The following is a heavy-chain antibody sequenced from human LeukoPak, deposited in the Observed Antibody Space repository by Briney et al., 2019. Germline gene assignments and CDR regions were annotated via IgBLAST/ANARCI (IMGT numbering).Heavy chain of an antibody. V-gene: IGHV3-21*01. CDR3: ARAPGRYFDWLEDYYGMDV. CDR2: ISSSSSYI. CDR1: GFTFSSYS. D-gene: IGHD3-9*01. J-gene: IGHJ6*02. Sequence: GGSLRLSCAASGFTFSSYSMNWVRQAPGKGLEWVSSISSSSSYIYYADSVKGRFTISRDNAKNSLYLQMNSLRAEDTAVYYCARAPGRYFDWLEDYYGMDVWGQGTTVTVSS.